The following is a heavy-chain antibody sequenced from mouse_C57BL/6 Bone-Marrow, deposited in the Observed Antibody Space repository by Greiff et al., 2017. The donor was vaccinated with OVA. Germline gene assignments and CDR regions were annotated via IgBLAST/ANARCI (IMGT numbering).Heavy chain of an antibody. J-gene: IGHJ2*01. Sequence: EVQLQQSGAELVRPGASVKLSCTASGFNIKDDYMHWVKQRPEQGLEWIGWLDPENGDTEYASKFQGKATITADTSSNTAYLQLSSLTSEDTAVYYCTTGGLDYWGQGTTLTVSS. CDR1: GFNIKDDY. V-gene: IGHV14-4*01. CDR2: LDPENGDT. CDR3: TTGGLDY.